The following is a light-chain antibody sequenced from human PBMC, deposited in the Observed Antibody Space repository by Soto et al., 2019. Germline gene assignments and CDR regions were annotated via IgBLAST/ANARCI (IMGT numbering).Light chain of an antibody. V-gene: IGKV3-20*01. CDR1: QSVSSY. Sequence: VLTQSTATLAVSPGERATLSCRASQSVSSYLAWYQQKPGQAPRLLISNASRRATGIPDRFSGSGSATDFTLTIAGLEPEDFAMYYCQQYGSSLPWTFGQGTKVDIK. J-gene: IGKJ1*01. CDR2: NAS. CDR3: QQYGSSLPWT.